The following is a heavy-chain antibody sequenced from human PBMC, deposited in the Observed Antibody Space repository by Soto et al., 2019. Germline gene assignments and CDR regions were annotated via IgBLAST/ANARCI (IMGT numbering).Heavy chain of an antibody. V-gene: IGHV4-59*01. Sequence: QVQLQESGPGLVKPSETLSLTCTVSGGSISSYYLIWIRQPPGKGLEWMWYIYYSGSTNYNPSLKSRVTISVDTSKNQFSLKLSSVTAADTAVYYCARENRSSWPHWFDPWGQGTLVTVSS. CDR1: GGSISSYY. J-gene: IGHJ5*02. CDR3: ARENRSSWPHWFDP. D-gene: IGHD6-13*01. CDR2: IYYSGST.